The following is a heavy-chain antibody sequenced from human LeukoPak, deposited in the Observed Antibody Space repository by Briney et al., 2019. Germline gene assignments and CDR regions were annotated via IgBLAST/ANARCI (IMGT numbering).Heavy chain of an antibody. Sequence: GGSLRLSCAASGFTFDDYAMHWVRQAPGKGLEWVAVISYDGGNKYYADSVKGRFTISRDNSKNTLYLQMNSLRAEDTAVYYCARDGGGSYYGDYWGQGTLVTVSS. CDR3: ARDGGGSYYGDY. V-gene: IGHV3-30*04. CDR1: GFTFDDYA. D-gene: IGHD1-26*01. CDR2: ISYDGGNK. J-gene: IGHJ4*02.